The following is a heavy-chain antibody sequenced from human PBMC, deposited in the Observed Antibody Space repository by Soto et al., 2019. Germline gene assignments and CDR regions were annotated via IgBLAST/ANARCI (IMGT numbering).Heavy chain of an antibody. CDR2: INGDGSNR. D-gene: IGHD5-12*01. V-gene: IGHV3-74*01. CDR3: TRGASGYGNFDY. CDR1: GFSFSTW. Sequence: EVQLVESGGGVVQPGGSLRLSCEASGFSFSTWLHWVRPAPEKGLVWLSRINGDGSNRNYADSVKGRIIVSRDNAKNTLYLQINSLTAEDTAVYYCTRGASGYGNFDYWGQGVLLTVSS. J-gene: IGHJ4*02.